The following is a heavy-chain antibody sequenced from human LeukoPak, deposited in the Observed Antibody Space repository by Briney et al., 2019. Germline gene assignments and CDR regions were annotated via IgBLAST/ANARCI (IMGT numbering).Heavy chain of an antibody. J-gene: IGHJ6*03. V-gene: IGHV3-20*04. D-gene: IGHD6-13*01. Sequence: PGGSLRLSCAATGFSFRDRYMSWVRQAPGKGLGWVSGINWNGGSTGYADSVKGRFTISRDNAKNSLYLQMNSLRAEDTALYYCARVRAAAVHYYMDVWGKGATATVSS. CDR2: INWNGGST. CDR1: GFSFRDRY. CDR3: ARVRAAAVHYYMDV.